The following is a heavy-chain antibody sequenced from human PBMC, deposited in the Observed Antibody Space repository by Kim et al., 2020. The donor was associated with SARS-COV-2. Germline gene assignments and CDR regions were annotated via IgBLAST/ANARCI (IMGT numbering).Heavy chain of an antibody. CDR2: IYYSGST. V-gene: IGHV4-39*01. J-gene: IGHJ6*02. CDR3: ARHPGGHDILTGYYQRGRMDV. D-gene: IGHD3-9*01. Sequence: SETLSLTCTVSGGSISSSSYYWGWIRQPPGKGLEWIGSIYYSGSTYYNPSLKSRVTISVDTSKNQFSLKLSSVTAADTAVYYCARHPGGHDILTGYYQRGRMDVWGQGTTVTVSS. CDR1: GGSISSSSYY.